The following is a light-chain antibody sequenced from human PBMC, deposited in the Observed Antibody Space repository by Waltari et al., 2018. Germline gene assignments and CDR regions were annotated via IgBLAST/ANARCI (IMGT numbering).Light chain of an antibody. CDR1: SSDVGSYNF. V-gene: IGLV2-23*02. J-gene: IGLJ2*01. CDR3: FSYTGSLTLLV. CDR2: EVT. Sequence: QSALTQPASVSGSPGQSITIPCTGTSSDVGSYNFVSWYQQHPGKAPKLMIYEVTKRPSGVSNRFSGSKSGNTASLTISGLQSEDEADYFCFSYTGSLTLLVFGGGTKLTVL.